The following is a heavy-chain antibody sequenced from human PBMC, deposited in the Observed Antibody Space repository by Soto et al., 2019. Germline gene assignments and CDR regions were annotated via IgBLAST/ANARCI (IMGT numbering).Heavy chain of an antibody. D-gene: IGHD6-13*01. Sequence: SETLSLTCAVSGYSISSGYYWGWIRQPPGKGLEWIGSIYHSGSTYYNPSLKSRVTISVDTSKSQFSLKLSSVTAADTAVYYCARGDSSSWYYFDYWGQGTLVTVSS. CDR3: ARGDSSSWYYFDY. CDR1: GYSISSGYY. V-gene: IGHV4-38-2*01. J-gene: IGHJ4*02. CDR2: IYHSGST.